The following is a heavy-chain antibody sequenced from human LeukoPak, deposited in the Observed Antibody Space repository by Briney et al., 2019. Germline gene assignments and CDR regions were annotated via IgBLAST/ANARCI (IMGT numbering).Heavy chain of an antibody. CDR1: GFTFSSYG. J-gene: IGHJ4*02. CDR2: IRYDGSNK. Sequence: GGSLRLSCAASGFTFSSYGMHWVRQAPGKGLEWVAFIRYDGSNKYYADSVKGRFTISRDNSKNTLYLQMNSLRAEDTAVYYCAKDRTLIVVVPAAIDYWGQGTLVTVSS. V-gene: IGHV3-30*02. CDR3: AKDRTLIVVVPAAIDY. D-gene: IGHD2-2*01.